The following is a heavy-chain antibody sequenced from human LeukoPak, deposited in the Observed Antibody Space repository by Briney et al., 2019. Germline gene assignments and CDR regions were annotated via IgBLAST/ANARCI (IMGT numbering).Heavy chain of an antibody. V-gene: IGHV3-21*01. Sequence: GGSLRLSCAASGFTFSSENMSWVRQAPGKGLEWVSSIRKGGNYIYYADSVKGRFTVSRDNAKNSLSLQMDSLRDEDTAVYYCARGGYSYGLDNWGQGTLVTVSS. CDR3: ARGGYSYGLDN. CDR2: IRKGGNYI. D-gene: IGHD5-18*01. J-gene: IGHJ4*02. CDR1: GFTFSSEN.